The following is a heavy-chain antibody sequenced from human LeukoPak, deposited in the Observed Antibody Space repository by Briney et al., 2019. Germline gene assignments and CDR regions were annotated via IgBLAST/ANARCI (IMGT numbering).Heavy chain of an antibody. Sequence: SETLSLTCAVYGGSFSGYYWSWIRQPPGKGLEWIGEINHSGSTNYNPSLKSRVTISVDTSKNQFSLKLSSVTAADTAVYYCARDKAYYYDSSGYYAAHYFDYWGQGTLVTVSS. D-gene: IGHD3-22*01. J-gene: IGHJ4*02. CDR3: ARDKAYYYDSSGYYAAHYFDY. CDR1: GGSFSGYY. V-gene: IGHV4-34*09. CDR2: INHSGST.